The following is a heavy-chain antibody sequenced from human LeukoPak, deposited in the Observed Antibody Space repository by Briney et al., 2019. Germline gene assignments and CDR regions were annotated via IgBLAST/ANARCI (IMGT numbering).Heavy chain of an antibody. V-gene: IGHV3-7*01. J-gene: IGHJ6*02. D-gene: IGHD4-17*01. Sequence: GGSLRLSCAASGFTFSSYWMSWVRQAQGKGLEWVANIKQDGSEKYYVDSVKGRFTISRDNAKNSLYLQMNSLRAEDTAVYYCARDNTAVTTVTTWPGDYYYGMDVWGQGTTVTVSS. CDR3: ARDNTAVTTVTTWPGDYYYGMDV. CDR1: GFTFSSYW. CDR2: IKQDGSEK.